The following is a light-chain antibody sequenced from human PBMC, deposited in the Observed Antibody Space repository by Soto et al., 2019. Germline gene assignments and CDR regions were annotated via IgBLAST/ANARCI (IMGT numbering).Light chain of an antibody. CDR1: TSDVGAFNY. CDR3: SSYTTRNTEV. V-gene: IGLV2-14*03. J-gene: IGLJ1*01. Sequence: QSVLTQPASVSGSPGQSSSISCIGTTSDVGAFNYVSWYQHHPGKAPQLIIYDVTSRRSGVSNRFSAAKSGNTASLTISGLQAEDEADYYCSSYTTRNTEVFGTGTKLTVL. CDR2: DVT.